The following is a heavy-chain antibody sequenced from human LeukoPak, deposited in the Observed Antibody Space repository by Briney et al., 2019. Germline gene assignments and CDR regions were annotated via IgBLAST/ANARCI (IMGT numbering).Heavy chain of an antibody. V-gene: IGHV4-34*01. D-gene: IGHD4-17*01. J-gene: IGHJ4*02. CDR3: ARSAQMMTTVTTSGGIFDY. Sequence: SSETLSLTCAVYGGSSSGYYWSWIRQPPGKGLEWIGEINHSGSTNYNPSLKSRVTISVDTSKNQFSLKLSSVTAADTAVYYCARSAQMMTTVTTSGGIFDYWGQGTLVTVSS. CDR2: INHSGST. CDR1: GGSSSGYY.